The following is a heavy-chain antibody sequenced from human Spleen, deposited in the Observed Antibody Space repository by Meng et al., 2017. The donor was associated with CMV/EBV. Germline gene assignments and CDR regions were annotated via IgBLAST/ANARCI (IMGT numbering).Heavy chain of an antibody. J-gene: IGHJ5*02. CDR3: ARDRIAAASNWFDP. D-gene: IGHD6-13*01. CDR1: GGSINSYY. CDR2: IYYSGST. V-gene: IGHV4-59*01. Sequence: GSLRLSCTVSGGSINSYYWSWIRQPPGKGLEWIGYIYYSGSTNYNPSLKSRVTISVDTSKNQFSLKLSSVTAADTAVYYCARDRIAAASNWFDPWGQGTLVTVSS.